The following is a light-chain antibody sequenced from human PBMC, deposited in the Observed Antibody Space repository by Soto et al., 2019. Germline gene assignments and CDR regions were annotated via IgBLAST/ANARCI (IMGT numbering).Light chain of an antibody. J-gene: IGKJ1*01. Sequence: IVLTQSPGTLSLSPGERDTLSCRASQSVSSSYLAWYHQKPGQAPRLLIYGASSRATGIPDRFSGSGSGTDFTLTISRLEPEDFAVYYCQQYGRGTFGQGTKVDI. CDR2: GAS. CDR1: QSVSSSY. CDR3: QQYGRGT. V-gene: IGKV3-20*01.